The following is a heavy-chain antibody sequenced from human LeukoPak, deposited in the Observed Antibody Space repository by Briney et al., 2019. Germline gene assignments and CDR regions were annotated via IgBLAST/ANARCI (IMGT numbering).Heavy chain of an antibody. CDR3: ARNYRGPIAAAGTHYGMDV. CDR2: IYYSGST. Sequence: SETLSLTCTVSGGSISSYYWSWIRQPPGKGLEWIGYIYYSGSTNYNPSLKSRVTISVDTSKNQFSLKLSSVTAADTAVYYCARNYRGPIAAAGTHYGMDVWGQGTTVTVSS. CDR1: GGSISSYY. J-gene: IGHJ6*02. D-gene: IGHD6-13*01. V-gene: IGHV4-59*08.